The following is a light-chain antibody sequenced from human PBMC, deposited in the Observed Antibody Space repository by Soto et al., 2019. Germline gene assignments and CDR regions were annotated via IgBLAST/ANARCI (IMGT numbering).Light chain of an antibody. CDR2: DAS. J-gene: IGKJ5*01. CDR1: QSVLTY. Sequence: EIVLTQSPATLSLSPGERATLSCRASQSVLTYLGWYQQKPGQAPRLLIYDASNRAAGIPDRFSGSGSGADFTLTISSLEPEDFAIYYCQKRSNLVSFGQGTRLEIK. V-gene: IGKV3-11*01. CDR3: QKRSNLVS.